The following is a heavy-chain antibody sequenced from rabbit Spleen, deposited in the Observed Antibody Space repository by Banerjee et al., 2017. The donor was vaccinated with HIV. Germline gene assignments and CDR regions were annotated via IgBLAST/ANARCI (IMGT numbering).Heavy chain of an antibody. Sequence: QQQLEESGGGLVKPGGTLTLTCKASGIDYSSDSYMGWVAPAPGKGLEWIACIEAGSSGFTYFASWAKGRFTISKNSSTTVTLQMTSLTAADTATYFCARDTSSSFSSYGMDLWGPGTLVTVS. D-gene: IGHD1-1*01. V-gene: IGHV1S45*01. CDR2: IEAGSSGFT. CDR3: ARDTSSSFSSYGMDL. J-gene: IGHJ6*01. CDR1: GIDYSSDSY.